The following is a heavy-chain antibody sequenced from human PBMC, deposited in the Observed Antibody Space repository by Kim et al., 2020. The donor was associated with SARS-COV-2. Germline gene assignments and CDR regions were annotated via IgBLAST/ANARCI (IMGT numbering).Heavy chain of an antibody. D-gene: IGHD3-22*01. CDR3: AKGAPSMIVVVTNYFDY. J-gene: IGHJ4*02. Sequence: VKGRFTTSRDNSKTTQYLQMNSLRAEDAAVYYCAKGAPSMIVVVTNYFDYWGQGTLVTVSS. V-gene: IGHV3-23*01.